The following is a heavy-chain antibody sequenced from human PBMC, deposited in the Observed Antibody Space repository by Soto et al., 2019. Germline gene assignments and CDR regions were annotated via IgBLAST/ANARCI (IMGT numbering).Heavy chain of an antibody. CDR2: INAGNGNT. J-gene: IGHJ6*02. CDR3: ARYPLPTVTSLYGMDV. Sequence: ASAKVSCKASGYTFTSYAMHWVRQAPGQRLEWMGWINAGNGNTKYSQKFQGRVTITRDTSASTAYMELSSLRSEDTAVYYCARYPLPTVTSLYGMDVWGRGTTVTVSS. V-gene: IGHV1-3*01. D-gene: IGHD4-17*01. CDR1: GYTFTSYA.